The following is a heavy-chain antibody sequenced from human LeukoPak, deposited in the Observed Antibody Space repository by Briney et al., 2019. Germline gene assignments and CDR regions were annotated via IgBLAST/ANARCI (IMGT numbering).Heavy chain of an antibody. Sequence: ASVKVSCKASGGTFSSYAISWVRQAPGQGLEWMGGIIPIFGTANYAQKFQGRVTITADESTSTAYMELSSLRSEDTAVYYCASSYDILTGYEYWGQGTLVTVSS. CDR1: GGTFSSYA. V-gene: IGHV1-69*13. D-gene: IGHD3-9*01. CDR2: IIPIFGTA. CDR3: ASSYDILTGYEY. J-gene: IGHJ4*02.